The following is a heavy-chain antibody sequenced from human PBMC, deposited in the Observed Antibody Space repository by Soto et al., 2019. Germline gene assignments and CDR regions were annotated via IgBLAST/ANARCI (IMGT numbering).Heavy chain of an antibody. D-gene: IGHD3-9*01. Sequence: ASVKVSCKASDYTFASYGVSWVRQAPGQGLEWMGWISAYTGNTNYAQKFQGRVTLTTDTSTSTAYMELRSLTSDDTALYYCARDVDERLTGHYIPFDYWGQGTQVTVSS. CDR2: ISAYTGNT. CDR3: ARDVDERLTGHYIPFDY. J-gene: IGHJ4*02. V-gene: IGHV1-18*01. CDR1: DYTFASYG.